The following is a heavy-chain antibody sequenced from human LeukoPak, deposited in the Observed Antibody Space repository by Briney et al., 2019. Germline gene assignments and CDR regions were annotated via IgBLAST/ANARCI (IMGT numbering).Heavy chain of an antibody. D-gene: IGHD1-1*01. CDR2: IRYDGSVK. Sequence: GGSLRLSCAASGFTFSSYGMHWVRQAPGKGLEWVAFIRYDGSVKYHADSVKARFTISRDNSKNTLYLQMNTLRSEDTAVYYCAKQGGTATSGFDIWGQGTMVTVSS. CDR3: AKQGGTATSGFDI. J-gene: IGHJ3*02. CDR1: GFTFSSYG. V-gene: IGHV3-30*02.